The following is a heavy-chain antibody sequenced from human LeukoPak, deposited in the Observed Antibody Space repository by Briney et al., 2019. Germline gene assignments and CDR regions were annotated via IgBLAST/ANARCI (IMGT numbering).Heavy chain of an antibody. J-gene: IGHJ4*02. D-gene: IGHD2-2*01. Sequence: PGGSLRLSCAASGFTFSSYGMHWVRQAPGKGLEWVAFIRYDGSNKYYADSVKGRFTISRDNSKNTLYLQVNSLRAEDTAVYYCSLSVVVVPAAMLDYWGQGTLVTVSS. CDR1: GFTFSSYG. CDR2: IRYDGSNK. V-gene: IGHV3-30*02. CDR3: SLSVVVVPAAMLDY.